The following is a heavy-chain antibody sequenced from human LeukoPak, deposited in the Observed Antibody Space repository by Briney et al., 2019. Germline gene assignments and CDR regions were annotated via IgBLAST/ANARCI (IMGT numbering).Heavy chain of an antibody. Sequence: PSETLSLTCTVSGGSISSYYWSWIRQPPGKGLEWIGYIYYSGSTNYNPSLKSRVTISVDTSKNQFSLKLSSVTAADTAVYYCARTRYYGSGSTVDYWGQGTLVTVSS. J-gene: IGHJ4*02. CDR2: IYYSGST. CDR3: ARTRYYGSGSTVDY. D-gene: IGHD3-10*01. CDR1: GGSISSYY. V-gene: IGHV4-59*01.